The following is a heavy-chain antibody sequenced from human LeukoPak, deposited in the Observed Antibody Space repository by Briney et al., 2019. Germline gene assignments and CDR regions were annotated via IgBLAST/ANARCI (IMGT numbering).Heavy chain of an antibody. CDR3: ARGRQGPMDV. V-gene: IGHV4-39*01. CDR1: GGSISSSSYS. J-gene: IGHJ6*02. CDR2: IYYSGST. Sequence: SETLSFTCTVSGGSISSSSYSWGWIRQPPGKGLEWIGSIYYSGSTYYNPSLKSRVTISVDTSKNQFSLKLSSVTAADTAVYYCARGRQGPMDVWGQGTTVTVSS.